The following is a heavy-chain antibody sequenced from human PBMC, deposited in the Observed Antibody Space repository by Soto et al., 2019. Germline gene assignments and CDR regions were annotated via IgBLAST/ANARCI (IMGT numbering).Heavy chain of an antibody. Sequence: QVQLQESGPGLVKPSGTLSLTCAVSGGSFTSNNWWTWVRQPPGQGLEWIGEIYRTGSTNYNPSLKSRVTIPLDKSENQCSLKVPSLTAADTAVYYCASRDPGTSVDYWGQGTLVTVSS. CDR1: GGSFTSNNW. J-gene: IGHJ4*02. V-gene: IGHV4-4*02. D-gene: IGHD1-7*01. CDR2: IYRTGST. CDR3: ASRDPGTSVDY.